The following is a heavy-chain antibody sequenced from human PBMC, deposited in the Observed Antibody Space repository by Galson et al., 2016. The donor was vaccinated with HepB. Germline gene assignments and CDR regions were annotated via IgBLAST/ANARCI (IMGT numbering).Heavy chain of an antibody. V-gene: IGHV3-21*01. CDR3: ARAGVGPIGV. CDR2: ISSDSRYK. Sequence: SLRLSCAASGFSFITYSLNWVRQTPGKGLEWVSSISSDSRYKFYADSLKGRFTISRDNAKNSLYLQMTSLRAEDTAVYYCARAGVGPIGVWGQGTLVTVSS. D-gene: IGHD3-3*01. J-gene: IGHJ4*02. CDR1: GFSFITYS.